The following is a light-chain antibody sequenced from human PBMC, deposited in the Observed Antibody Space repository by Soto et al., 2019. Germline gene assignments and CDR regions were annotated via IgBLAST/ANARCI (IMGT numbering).Light chain of an antibody. CDR2: GAS. Sequence: EILLTQSPSTLSVSPGETATLSYKASESVSSNLAGYQQKPGQAPRLLNYGASNRATGIPARFSGSGSGTEFTLTISSLQSEDFAVYHCQQYFNWWTFGQGTKVDI. CDR1: ESVSSN. CDR3: QQYFNWWT. J-gene: IGKJ1*01. V-gene: IGKV3-15*01.